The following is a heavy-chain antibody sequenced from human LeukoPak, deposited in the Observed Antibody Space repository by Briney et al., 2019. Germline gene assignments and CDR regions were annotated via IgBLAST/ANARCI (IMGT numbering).Heavy chain of an antibody. CDR2: IYSGGST. Sequence: TGGSLRLSCAASGFTVSSNYMSWVRQAPGKGLEWVSFIYSGGSTHYSDSVKGRFTISRDNSKNTLYLQMNSLRADDTAVYYCARGAYYNILTGYRGRILGFDYWGQGTLVTVSS. V-gene: IGHV3-66*02. CDR1: GFTVSSNY. CDR3: ARGAYYNILTGYRGRILGFDY. D-gene: IGHD3-9*01. J-gene: IGHJ4*02.